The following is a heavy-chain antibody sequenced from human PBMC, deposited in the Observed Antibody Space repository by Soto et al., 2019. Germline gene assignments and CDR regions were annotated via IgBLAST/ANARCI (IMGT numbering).Heavy chain of an antibody. Sequence: ASVKVSCKASGYTFTSYGISWVRQAPGQGLEWIGWISAYNGNTNYAQKLQGRVTMTTDTSTSTAYMELRSLRSDDTAVYYCARADYYGTHEAFDYWGQGTLVTVSS. CDR2: ISAYNGNT. CDR3: ARADYYGTHEAFDY. CDR1: GYTFTSYG. V-gene: IGHV1-18*01. J-gene: IGHJ4*02. D-gene: IGHD3-10*01.